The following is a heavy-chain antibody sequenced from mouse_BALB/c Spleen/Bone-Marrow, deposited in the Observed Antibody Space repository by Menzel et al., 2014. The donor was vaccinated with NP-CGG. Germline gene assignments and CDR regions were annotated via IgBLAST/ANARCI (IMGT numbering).Heavy chain of an antibody. Sequence: VQGVESGPGLVAPSQSLSITCTVSGFSLTSYGVHWVRQPPGKVLEWLGVIWAGGSTNYNSALMSRLSISKDNSKSQVFLKTNSLQTDDTAMYYCARGSYYEGAMDYWGQGTSVTVSS. CDR2: IWAGGST. D-gene: IGHD1-1*01. CDR3: ARGSYYEGAMDY. CDR1: GFSLTSYG. V-gene: IGHV2-9*02. J-gene: IGHJ4*01.